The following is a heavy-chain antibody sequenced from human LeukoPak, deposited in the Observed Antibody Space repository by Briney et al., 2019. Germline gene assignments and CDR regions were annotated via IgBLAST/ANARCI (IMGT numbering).Heavy chain of an antibody. J-gene: IGHJ4*02. CDR1: GFTFSSYA. D-gene: IGHD2-21*01. V-gene: IGHV3-23*01. CDR2: ISGSGAVT. CDR3: ATARVRSGFYFDY. Sequence: PGGSLRLSCAASGFTFSSYAMSWLRQAPGKGLEGVSGISGSGAVTYYADSVKGRSTISKDSSKETLYLQMSSLRAEDTAVYYCATARVRSGFYFDYWGQGTLVTVSS.